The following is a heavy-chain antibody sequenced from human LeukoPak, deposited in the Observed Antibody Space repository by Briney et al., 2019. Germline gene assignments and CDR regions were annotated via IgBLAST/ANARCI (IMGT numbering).Heavy chain of an antibody. CDR1: GGSISSYY. J-gene: IGHJ6*02. Sequence: TSETLSLTCTVSGGSISSYYWSWIRQPPGKGLEWIGYIYYSESTNYNPSLKSRVTISVDTSKNQFSLKLSSVTAADTAVYYCARDHRGYYYGMDVWGQGTTVTVSS. V-gene: IGHV4-59*01. CDR3: ARDHRGYYYGMDV. CDR2: IYYSEST.